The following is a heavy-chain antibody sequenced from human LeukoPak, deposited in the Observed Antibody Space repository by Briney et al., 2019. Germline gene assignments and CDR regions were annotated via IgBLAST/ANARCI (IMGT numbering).Heavy chain of an antibody. CDR1: GYTFTSYA. Sequence: SVKVSCKASGYTFTSYAMHWVRQAPGQGLEWMGRIIPILGIANYAQKFQGRVTITADKSTSTAYMELSSLRSEDTAVYYCARVKDNVDIQYYFDYWGQGTLVTVSS. CDR3: ARVKDNVDIQYYFDY. CDR2: IIPILGIA. V-gene: IGHV1-69*04. J-gene: IGHJ4*02. D-gene: IGHD5-12*01.